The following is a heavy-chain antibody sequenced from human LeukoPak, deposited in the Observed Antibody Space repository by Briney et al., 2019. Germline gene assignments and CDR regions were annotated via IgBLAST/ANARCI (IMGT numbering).Heavy chain of an antibody. V-gene: IGHV1-69*04. J-gene: IGHJ4*02. D-gene: IGHD6-6*01. CDR2: IIPILGIA. Sequence: GASVKVSCKASGGTFSSYAISWVRQAPGQGLEWTGRIIPILGIANYAQKFQGRVTITADKSTSTAYMELSSLRSEDTAVYYCARDGIAARRPLDYWGQGTLVTVSS. CDR3: ARDGIAARRPLDY. CDR1: GGTFSSYA.